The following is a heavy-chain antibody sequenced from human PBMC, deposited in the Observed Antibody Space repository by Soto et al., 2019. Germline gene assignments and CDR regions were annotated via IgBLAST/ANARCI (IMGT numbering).Heavy chain of an antibody. D-gene: IGHD6-13*01. CDR1: GGSFSGYY. V-gene: IGHV4-34*01. Sequence: SETLSLTCAVYGGSFSGYYWSWIRQPPGKGLEWIGEINHSGSTNYNPSLKSRVTISVDTSKNQFSLKLSSVTAADTAVYYCARGSPFGSSWTLIDYGMDVCCQGTTVT. CDR3: ARGSPFGSSWTLIDYGMDV. J-gene: IGHJ6*02. CDR2: INHSGST.